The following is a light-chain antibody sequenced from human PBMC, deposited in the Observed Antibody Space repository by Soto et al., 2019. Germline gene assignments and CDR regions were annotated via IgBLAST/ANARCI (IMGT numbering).Light chain of an antibody. J-gene: IGLJ2*01. V-gene: IGLV2-14*01. CDR3: SSYRNTRTVV. Sequence: QSVLTQPDSVSGSPGQSITISCTGTSSDVGGFNYVSWYQQHPGKVPKLIIYDVSNRPSGVSNRFSGSKSGNTASLTISGLQAEDEADYYCSSYRNTRTVVFGGGTKLTVL. CDR1: SSDVGGFNY. CDR2: DVS.